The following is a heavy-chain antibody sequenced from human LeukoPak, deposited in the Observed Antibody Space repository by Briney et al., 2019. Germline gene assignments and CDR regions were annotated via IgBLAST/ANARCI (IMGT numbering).Heavy chain of an antibody. CDR1: GYTFTSYA. J-gene: IGHJ4*02. CDR2: INAGNGNT. Sequence: ASVKVSCTASGYTFTSYAMHWVRQAPGQRLEWMGWINAGNGNTKYSQKFQGRVTITRDTSASTAYMELSSLRSEDTAVYYCARSRGIQLWFFYGYWGQGTLVTVSS. D-gene: IGHD5-18*01. CDR3: ARSRGIQLWFFYGY. V-gene: IGHV1-3*01.